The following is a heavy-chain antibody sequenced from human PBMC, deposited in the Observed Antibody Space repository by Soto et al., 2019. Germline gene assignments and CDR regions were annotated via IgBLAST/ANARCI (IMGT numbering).Heavy chain of an antibody. D-gene: IGHD2-15*01. CDR2: ISAYNGNT. CDR1: GYTFTSYG. Sequence: GASVKVSCKASGYTFTSYGISWVRQAPGQGLEWMGWISAYNGNTNYAQELQGRVTMTTDTSTSTAYMELRSLRSDDTAVYYCARTFLGYCSGGSCPQYFPHWGQGTLVTVSS. J-gene: IGHJ1*01. CDR3: ARTFLGYCSGGSCPQYFPH. V-gene: IGHV1-18*01.